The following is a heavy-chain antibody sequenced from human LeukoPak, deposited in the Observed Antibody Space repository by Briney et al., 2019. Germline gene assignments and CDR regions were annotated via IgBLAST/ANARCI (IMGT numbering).Heavy chain of an antibody. D-gene: IGHD6-19*01. Sequence: GGSLRLSCSASGFTFSSYALHWVRQAPGRGLEYVAAISSNGGSTYYADSVKGRFTISRDNSKNTLYLQMNSLRAEDTAVYYCAKDKRQWLGRYYFDYWGQGTLVTVSS. CDR1: GFTFSSYA. CDR3: AKDKRQWLGRYYFDY. V-gene: IGHV3-64*04. J-gene: IGHJ4*02. CDR2: ISSNGGST.